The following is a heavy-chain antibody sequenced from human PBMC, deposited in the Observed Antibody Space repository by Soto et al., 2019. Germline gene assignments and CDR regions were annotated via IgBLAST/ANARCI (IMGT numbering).Heavy chain of an antibody. CDR1: GFTFSDYY. D-gene: IGHD2-2*01. CDR2: ISSSGSTI. V-gene: IGHV3-11*01. J-gene: IGHJ5*02. Sequence: PGGSLRLSCAASGFTFSDYYMSWIRQAPGKGLEWVSYISSSGSTIYYADSVKGRFTISRDNAKNSLYLQMNSLRAEDTAVYYCARDVDRSTSHRFDPWGQGTLVTSPQ. CDR3: ARDVDRSTSHRFDP.